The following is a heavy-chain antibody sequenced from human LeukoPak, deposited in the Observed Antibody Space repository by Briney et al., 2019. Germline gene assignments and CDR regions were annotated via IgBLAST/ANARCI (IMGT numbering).Heavy chain of an antibody. Sequence: GGSLRLSCAASGFTFSSYSMNWVRQAPGKGLEWASAISGSGGSTYYADSVKGRFTISRDNSKNTLYLQMNSLRAEDTAVYYCAKDRPKYYYDSSGYPHADAFDIWGQGTMVTVSS. V-gene: IGHV3-23*01. CDR2: ISGSGGST. CDR1: GFTFSSYS. J-gene: IGHJ3*02. D-gene: IGHD3-22*01. CDR3: AKDRPKYYYDSSGYPHADAFDI.